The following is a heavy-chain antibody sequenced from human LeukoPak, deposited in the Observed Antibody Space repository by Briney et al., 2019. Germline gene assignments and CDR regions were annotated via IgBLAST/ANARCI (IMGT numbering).Heavy chain of an antibody. V-gene: IGHV3-11*06. J-gene: IGHJ4*02. CDR1: GFTFSDYY. Sequence: PGGSLRLSCAASGFTFSDYYMSWIRQAPGKGLEWISYISGSGSDTNYADSVRGRFTISRDNSKNTLYLQMNSLRAEDTAVYYCARDLGSSGYLFPFDYWGQGTLVTVSS. CDR3: ARDLGSSGYLFPFDY. CDR2: ISGSGSDT. D-gene: IGHD3-22*01.